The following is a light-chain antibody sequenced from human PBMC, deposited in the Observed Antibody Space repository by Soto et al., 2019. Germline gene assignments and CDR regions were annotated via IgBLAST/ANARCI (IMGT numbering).Light chain of an antibody. CDR1: SSNIGNNY. J-gene: IGLJ1*01. Sequence: QSVLTQPPPVSAAPGQKGTISCSGSSSNIGNNYVSWYQQLPGTAPKLLIYENNKRPSGIPDRFSGSKSGTSATLGITGLQTGDEADYYCGTWDSSLSVHYVFGTGTKVTVL. V-gene: IGLV1-51*02. CDR2: ENN. CDR3: GTWDSSLSVHYV.